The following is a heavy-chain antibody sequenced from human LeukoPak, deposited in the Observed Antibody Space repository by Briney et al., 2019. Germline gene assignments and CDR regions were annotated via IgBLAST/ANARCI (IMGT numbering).Heavy chain of an antibody. CDR2: IYYSGST. V-gene: IGHV4-59*01. Sequence: PSETLSLTCTLSGDSISSYNWSWIRQPPRKGREWIGYIYYSGSTNYNPSLKSRVTISVDTSKNQFSLKLSSVTAADTAVYYCARDDYGDYGLPDYWGQGTLVTVSS. J-gene: IGHJ4*02. CDR3: ARDDYGDYGLPDY. CDR1: GDSISSYN. D-gene: IGHD4-17*01.